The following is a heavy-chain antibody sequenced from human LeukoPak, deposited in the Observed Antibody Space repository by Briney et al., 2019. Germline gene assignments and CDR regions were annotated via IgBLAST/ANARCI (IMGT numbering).Heavy chain of an antibody. CDR3: AREGCSGGSCYPYYYYYMDV. D-gene: IGHD2-15*01. CDR1: GGTFSSYA. J-gene: IGHJ6*03. Sequence: SVKVSCKASGGTFSSYAISWVRQAPGQGLEWMGGIIPIFGTANYAQKFQGRVTITADKSTSTAYMELSSLRSEDTAVYYCAREGCSGGSCYPYYYYYMDVWGKGTTVTVSS. CDR2: IIPIFGTA. V-gene: IGHV1-69*06.